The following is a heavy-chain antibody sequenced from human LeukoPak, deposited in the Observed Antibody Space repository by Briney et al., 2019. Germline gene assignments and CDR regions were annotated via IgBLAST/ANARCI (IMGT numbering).Heavy chain of an antibody. Sequence: PGGSLMLSCVASGFTFRTYGMHWVRQAPGKGLEWVAVISYDGSKTYYADSVKGRFTISRDNSKNTLYLQMNSLRAEDTAVYYCARDRVYASGSRDAFGIWGQGTMVAVSS. CDR1: GFTFRTYG. CDR3: ARDRVYASGSRDAFGI. J-gene: IGHJ3*02. CDR2: ISYDGSKT. D-gene: IGHD3-10*01. V-gene: IGHV3-30*03.